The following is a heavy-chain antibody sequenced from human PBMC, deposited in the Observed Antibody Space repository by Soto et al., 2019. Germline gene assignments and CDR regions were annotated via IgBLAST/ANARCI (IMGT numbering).Heavy chain of an antibody. J-gene: IGHJ5*02. V-gene: IGHV4-39*01. CDR3: ARHEYSSSSWSSWFDP. Sequence: SETLSLTCTVSGGSISSSSYYWGWIRQPPGKGLEWIGSIYYSGSTYYNPSLKSRVTISVDTSKNQFSLKLSSVTAADTAVYYCARHEYSSSSWSSWFDPWGQGTLVTVSS. D-gene: IGHD6-6*01. CDR2: IYYSGST. CDR1: GGSISSSSYY.